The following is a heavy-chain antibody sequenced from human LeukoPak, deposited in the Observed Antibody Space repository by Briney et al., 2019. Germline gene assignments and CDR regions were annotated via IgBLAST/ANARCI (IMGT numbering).Heavy chain of an antibody. CDR2: LSGSGGTI. CDR3: AREIDSSGYQANYFDY. J-gene: IGHJ4*02. D-gene: IGHD3-22*01. CDR1: GFTLSNYA. Sequence: GGSLRLSREASGFTLSNYAMSWVRQAPGKGLEWVSTLSGSGGTIYYADSVKGRFTISRDNSKNTLYLQVNSLRAEDTAIYYCAREIDSSGYQANYFDYWGQGTLVTVSS. V-gene: IGHV3-23*01.